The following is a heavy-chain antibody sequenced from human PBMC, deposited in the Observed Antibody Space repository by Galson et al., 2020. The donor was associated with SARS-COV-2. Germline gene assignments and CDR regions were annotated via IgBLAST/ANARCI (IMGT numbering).Heavy chain of an antibody. CDR2: INPTGSI. Sequence: SQASETLSLTCAVYGGSFSGYYWGWIRQPPGKGLEWIGEINPTGSIHYNPSLTSRVTISKDTSKNQFSLRLRSVTAADTAMYFCARGSRDVTMILMIATTASYYFDFWGQGSLVTVSS. J-gene: IGHJ4*02. D-gene: IGHD3-22*01. CDR3: ARGSRDVTMILMIATTASYYFDF. V-gene: IGHV4-34*01. CDR1: GGSFSGYY.